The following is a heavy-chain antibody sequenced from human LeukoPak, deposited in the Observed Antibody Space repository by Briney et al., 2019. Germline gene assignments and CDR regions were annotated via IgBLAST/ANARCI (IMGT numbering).Heavy chain of an antibody. CDR2: ISSSGSTI. D-gene: IGHD3-10*01. J-gene: IGHJ4*02. CDR3: ARGEDPTYYYGSGSPPPFDY. Sequence: GGSLRLSCAASGFTFSDYYMSWIRQAPGKGLEWVSYISSSGSTIYYADSVKGRFTISRDNAKNSLYLQMNSLRAEDTAVYYCARGEDPTYYYGSGSPPPFDYWGQGTLVTVSS. V-gene: IGHV3-11*04. CDR1: GFTFSDYY.